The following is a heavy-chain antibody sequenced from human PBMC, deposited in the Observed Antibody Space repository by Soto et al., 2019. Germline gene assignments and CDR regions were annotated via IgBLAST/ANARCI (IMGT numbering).Heavy chain of an antibody. CDR2: IYSGGST. J-gene: IGHJ5*02. D-gene: IGHD3-10*01. V-gene: IGHV3-66*01. Sequence: EVQLVEAGGGLVQPGGSLRLSCAASGFTVSSNYMSWVRQAPGKGLEWVSVIYSGGSTYYADSVKGRFTISRDNSKNTLYLQMSSLRAEDTAVYYCARDQRITMVRGVRGVFDPWGQGTLVTVSS. CDR3: ARDQRITMVRGVRGVFDP. CDR1: GFTVSSNY.